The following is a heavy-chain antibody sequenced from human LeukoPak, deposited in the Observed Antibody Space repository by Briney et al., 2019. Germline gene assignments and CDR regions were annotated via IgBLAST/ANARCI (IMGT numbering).Heavy chain of an antibody. CDR1: GYTFTSYD. CDR2: MNPNSGNT. V-gene: IGHV1-8*01. Sequence: ASMKVSCKASGYTFTSYDINWVRQATGQGLEWMGWMNPNSGNTGYAQKFQGRVTMTTNTSISTAYMELSNLRSEDTAVYYCARGLGYCSGGSCSHFDYWGQGTVVTVSS. CDR3: ARGLGYCSGGSCSHFDY. D-gene: IGHD2-15*01. J-gene: IGHJ4*02.